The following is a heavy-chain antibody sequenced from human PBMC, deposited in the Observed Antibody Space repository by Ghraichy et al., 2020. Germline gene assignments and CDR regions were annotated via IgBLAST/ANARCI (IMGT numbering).Heavy chain of an antibody. V-gene: IGHV4-38-2*01. CDR3: ARAPGYDILTGYYNPNDAFVI. J-gene: IGHJ3*02. CDR2: IYHSGST. Sequence: SQTLSLTCAVSGYSISSGYYWGWIRQPPGKGLEWIGSIYHSGSTYYNPSLKSRVTISVDTSKNQFSLKLSSVTAADTAVYYCARAPGYDILTGYYNPNDAFVIWGKGTMVTFFS. CDR1: GYSISSGYY. D-gene: IGHD3-9*01.